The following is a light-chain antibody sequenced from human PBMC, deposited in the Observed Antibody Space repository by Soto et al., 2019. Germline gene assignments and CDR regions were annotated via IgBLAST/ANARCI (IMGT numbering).Light chain of an antibody. J-gene: IGKJ1*01. CDR3: QQYNNWPGT. CDR2: GAS. V-gene: IGKV3-15*01. Sequence: EIVMTQYSATQSVSQGERSTLSCRASQSVSSNFAWYQQRPGQAPRLLIYGASTRATGIPARFSGSGSGTEFTLTICGLQSEDFAVYYCQQYNNWPGTFGQGTKLDIK. CDR1: QSVSSN.